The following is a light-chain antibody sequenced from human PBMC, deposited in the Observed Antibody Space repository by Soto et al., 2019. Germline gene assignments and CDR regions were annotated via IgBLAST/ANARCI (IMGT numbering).Light chain of an antibody. Sequence: DIEMTQSPSTLSASVGDRVTITCRASQTIRRWLAWYQQRPGKAPKVLIYDASTLESGVPARFSGSGSETDFTLTISSLQPEDSANYYCQHYDSDPWTFGQGTKVEIK. CDR1: QTIRRW. CDR2: DAS. V-gene: IGKV1-5*01. J-gene: IGKJ1*01. CDR3: QHYDSDPWT.